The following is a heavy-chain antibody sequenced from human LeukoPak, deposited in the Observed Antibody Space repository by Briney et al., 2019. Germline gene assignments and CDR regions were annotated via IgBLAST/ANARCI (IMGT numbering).Heavy chain of an antibody. Sequence: SVKVSCKASGGTFSSYAISWVRQAPGQGLEWMGRIIPIFGTANYAQKFQGRVTITTDESTGTAYMELSSLRSEDTAVYYCAGSIAAAYYYYYYMDVWGKGTTVTVSS. CDR3: AGSIAAAYYYYYYMDV. J-gene: IGHJ6*03. CDR2: IIPIFGTA. CDR1: GGTFSSYA. D-gene: IGHD6-13*01. V-gene: IGHV1-69*05.